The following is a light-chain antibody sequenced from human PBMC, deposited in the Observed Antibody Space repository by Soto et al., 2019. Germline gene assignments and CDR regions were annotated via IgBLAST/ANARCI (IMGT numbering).Light chain of an antibody. CDR3: HRYGTFPIT. Sequence: EIVLTQSPGTLSLSPGESATLSCRASQSVTSNYLAWYQQKPGQAPRLLISGASSRAAGISDKFSGSGSGTDFTLTISRLEPEDFAVYFCHRYGTFPITFGQGTRLEIK. CDR1: QSVTSNY. CDR2: GAS. J-gene: IGKJ5*01. V-gene: IGKV3-20*01.